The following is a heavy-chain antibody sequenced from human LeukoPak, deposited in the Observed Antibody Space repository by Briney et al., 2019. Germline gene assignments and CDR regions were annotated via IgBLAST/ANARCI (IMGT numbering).Heavy chain of an antibody. CDR1: GGTFSSYA. CDR3: AIYGSGSYYTSKYYYMDV. D-gene: IGHD3-10*01. J-gene: IGHJ6*03. V-gene: IGHV1-69*13. CDR2: IIPIFGTA. Sequence: GASVKVSCNASGGTFSSYAISWVRQAPGQGLEWMGGIIPIFGTANYAQKFQGRVTITADESTSTAYMELSSLRSEDTAVYYCAIYGSGSYYTSKYYYMDVWGKGTTVTISS.